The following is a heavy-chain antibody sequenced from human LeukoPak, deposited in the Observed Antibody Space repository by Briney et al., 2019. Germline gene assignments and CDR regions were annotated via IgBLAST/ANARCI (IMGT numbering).Heavy chain of an antibody. V-gene: IGHV4-4*07. CDR1: GGSISSYY. CDR3: ARDCSSTSCYASGGIDY. J-gene: IGHJ4*02. Sequence: SETLSLTCTVSGGSISSYYWSWIRQPAGKGLEWIGRIYTSGSTNYNPSLKSRVTMSVDTSKIQFPLKLSSVTAADTAVYYCARDCSSTSCYASGGIDYWGQGTLVTVSS. CDR2: IYTSGST. D-gene: IGHD2-2*01.